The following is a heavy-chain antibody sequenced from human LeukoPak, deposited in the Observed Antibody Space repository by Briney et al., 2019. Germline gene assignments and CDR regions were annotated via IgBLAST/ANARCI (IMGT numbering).Heavy chain of an antibody. D-gene: IGHD2-21*01. CDR1: GFTFNDYA. Sequence: GRSLRLSCAASGFTFNDYAMYWVRQAPGKGLEWVTLISYDGYDKSYADSVRGRFTISRDNSRNTLYLQMDSLRSEDAAVYYCARDFFPIVDSTWYEIGYWGQGTLVTVSS. CDR2: ISYDGYDK. J-gene: IGHJ4*02. V-gene: IGHV3-30-3*01. CDR3: ARDFFPIVDSTWYEIGY.